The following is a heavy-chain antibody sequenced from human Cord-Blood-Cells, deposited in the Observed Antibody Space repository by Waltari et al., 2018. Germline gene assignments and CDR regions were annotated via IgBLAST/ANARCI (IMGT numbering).Heavy chain of an antibody. CDR1: GGSFSGYY. Sequence: QVQLQQWGAGLLKPSETLSLTCAVYGGSFSGYYWSWIRQPPGKGLEWIGKINHSGSTNYNPSLKSRVTISVDTSKTQFSLKLSSVTAADTAVYYCASKSNWNMFDYWGQGTLVTVSS. D-gene: IGHD1-20*01. V-gene: IGHV4-34*01. J-gene: IGHJ4*02. CDR3: ASKSNWNMFDY. CDR2: INHSGST.